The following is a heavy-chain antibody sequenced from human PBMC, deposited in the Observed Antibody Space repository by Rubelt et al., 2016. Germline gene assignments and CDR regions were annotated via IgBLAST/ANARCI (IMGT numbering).Heavy chain of an antibody. J-gene: IGHJ6*03. D-gene: IGHD3-10*01. CDR2: ISSSSSYI. CDR3: ARGSRGDYYYYMDV. CDR1: GFTFSSYS. Sequence: EVQLVESGGGLVKPGGSLRLSCAASGFTFSSYSMNWVRQAPGKGLEWVSSISSSSSYIYYADSVKGRFTISRDNAKNSLSLQMNSLRAEDTAVYYCARGSRGDYYYYMDVWGKGTTVTVS. V-gene: IGHV3-21*06.